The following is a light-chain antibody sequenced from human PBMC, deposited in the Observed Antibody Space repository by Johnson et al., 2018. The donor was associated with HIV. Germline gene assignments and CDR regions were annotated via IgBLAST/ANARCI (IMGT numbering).Light chain of an antibody. J-gene: IGLJ1*01. Sequence: QPVLTQPPSVSAAPGQKVTISCSGSTSKIGNNYVSWYQHLPGAAPKLLIYDSNKRPSGIPDRFSGSKSGTSATLGITGLQTEDEADYFCGTWDSSLSADFVFGTGTEVTVL. CDR1: TSKIGNNY. CDR2: DSN. V-gene: IGLV1-51*01. CDR3: GTWDSSLSADFV.